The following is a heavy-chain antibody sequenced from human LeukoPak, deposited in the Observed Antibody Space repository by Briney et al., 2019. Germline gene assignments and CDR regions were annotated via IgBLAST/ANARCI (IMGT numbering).Heavy chain of an antibody. D-gene: IGHD3-10*01. V-gene: IGHV5-51*01. Sequence: GESLKVSCKGSGYIFTHNWIGWVRQMPGKDLEWMEIIYPGDSDTRYSPSFEGEVTISVDKSSSTAYLQWSSLKASDTVMYYCTRHESSYGSGSYYNDYWGQGTLVTVSS. CDR3: TRHESSYGSGSYYNDY. CDR2: IYPGDSDT. CDR1: GYIFTHNW. J-gene: IGHJ4*02.